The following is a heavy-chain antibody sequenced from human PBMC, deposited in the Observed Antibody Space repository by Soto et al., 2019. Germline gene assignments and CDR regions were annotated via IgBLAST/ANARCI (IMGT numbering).Heavy chain of an antibody. J-gene: IGHJ4*02. Sequence: ASVKVSCKASGYTFTNNDINWVRQAPGQGLEWIGWMNTNTNTTDSAEVFEGRVSLTWDTSISTAYMELSSLRSEDTAVYYCARVGAAAGPYYFDYWGQGTLVTVSS. CDR3: ARVGAAAGPYYFDY. CDR2: MNTNTNTT. D-gene: IGHD6-13*01. V-gene: IGHV1-8*01. CDR1: GYTFTNND.